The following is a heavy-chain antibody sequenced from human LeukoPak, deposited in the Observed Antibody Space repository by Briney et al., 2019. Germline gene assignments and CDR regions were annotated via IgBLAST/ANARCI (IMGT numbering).Heavy chain of an antibody. J-gene: IGHJ5*02. CDR2: ISGSGGST. Sequence: PGGSLRLSCEASGFTLSNYGMSWVRQAPGKGLEWVSSISGSGGSTYYADSVKGVSTTSRDNSKNTLYLQMNSLRAEDTAVYYCAILHYYGSGSYRNNNWFDPWGQGTLVTVSS. D-gene: IGHD3-10*01. V-gene: IGHV3-23*01. CDR1: GFTLSNYG. CDR3: AILHYYGSGSYRNNNWFDP.